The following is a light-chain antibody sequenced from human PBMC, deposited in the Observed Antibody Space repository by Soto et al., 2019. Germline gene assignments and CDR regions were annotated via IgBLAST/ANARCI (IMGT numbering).Light chain of an antibody. J-gene: IGKJ1*01. CDR1: QTISSW. CDR3: QHYNSYSEA. V-gene: IGKV1-5*03. CDR2: KAS. Sequence: DIQMTQSPSTLSGSVGDRVTITCRASQTISSWLAWYQQKPGKAPKLLIYKASTLKSGVPSRFSGSGSGTEFTLTISSLQPDDCATYYCQHYNSYSEAFGQGTNGDIK.